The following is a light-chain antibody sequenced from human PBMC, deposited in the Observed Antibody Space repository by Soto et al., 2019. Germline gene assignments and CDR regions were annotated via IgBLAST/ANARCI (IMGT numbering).Light chain of an antibody. CDR3: CSYAGSRWV. J-gene: IGLJ3*02. CDR1: RSDVGSFNL. Sequence: QSVLTQPASVSGSPGQSITFSCTGSRSDVGSFNLVSWYQQYPGKAPKLILYEVNKRPSGVSNRFSGSKSGNTASLTISGLQAEDEADYYCCSYAGSRWVFGGGTKLTVL. V-gene: IGLV2-23*02. CDR2: EVN.